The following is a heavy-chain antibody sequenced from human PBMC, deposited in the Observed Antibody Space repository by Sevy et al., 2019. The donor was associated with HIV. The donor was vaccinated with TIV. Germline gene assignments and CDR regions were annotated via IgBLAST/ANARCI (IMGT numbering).Heavy chain of an antibody. J-gene: IGHJ3*02. CDR3: ARVGIVVGGAFDI. V-gene: IGHV3-48*01. Sequence: GGSLRLSCAASGFTFSSYSMNWVRQAPGKGLEWVSYISSSSSTIYYADSVKGRFTISRDNAKNSLYLQMNSLRAEDTAVYYCARVGIVVGGAFDIWCQGTMVTVSS. CDR1: GFTFSSYS. D-gene: IGHD2-15*01. CDR2: ISSSSSTI.